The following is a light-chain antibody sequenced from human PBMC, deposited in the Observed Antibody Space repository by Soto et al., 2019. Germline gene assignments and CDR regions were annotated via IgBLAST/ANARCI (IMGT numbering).Light chain of an antibody. J-gene: IGLJ2*01. CDR2: DVN. CDR1: SSDIGAYNF. V-gene: IGLV2-14*03. Sequence: QSALTHPASVSGSPGQSITISCTGTSSDIGAYNFVSWYQQHPGKAPKLMLYDVNIRPSGVSNRFSGSKSGNTASLTISGLQAEDEADYYCTSWTTSTTMIFGGGTKVTV. CDR3: TSWTTSTTMI.